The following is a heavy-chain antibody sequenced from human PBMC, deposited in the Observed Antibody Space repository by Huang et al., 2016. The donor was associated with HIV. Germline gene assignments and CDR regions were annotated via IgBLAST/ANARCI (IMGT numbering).Heavy chain of an antibody. J-gene: IGHJ6*03. Sequence: QVHLVQSGAEVKMPGSSVRVSCTASGGSFKISGISWVRQDPGQGLEWLGGILPMLGRANDAQKMSDRVTITARESTTTVYMDLTSLRPEDTAVYYCASGASYEIWTPYYSGWHYSMDVWGEGTTVTVSS. CDR3: ASGASYEIWTPYYSGWHYSMDV. CDR1: GGSFKISG. CDR2: ILPMLGRA. D-gene: IGHD3-9*01. V-gene: IGHV1-69*13.